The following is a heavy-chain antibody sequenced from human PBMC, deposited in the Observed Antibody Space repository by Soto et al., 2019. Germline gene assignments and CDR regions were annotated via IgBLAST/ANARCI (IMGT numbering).Heavy chain of an antibody. CDR2: IYYSGST. Sequence: SETLSLTCTVSGGSISSYYWSWIRQPPGKGLEWIGYIYYSGSTNYNPSLKSRVAISVDTSKNQFSLKLSSVTAADTAVYYCARDELRGGSSYWGQGTLVTVSS. D-gene: IGHD1-7*01. CDR1: GGSISSYY. CDR3: ARDELRGGSSY. V-gene: IGHV4-59*01. J-gene: IGHJ4*02.